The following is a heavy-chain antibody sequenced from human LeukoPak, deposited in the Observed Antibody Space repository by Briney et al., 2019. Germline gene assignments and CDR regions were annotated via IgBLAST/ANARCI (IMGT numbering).Heavy chain of an antibody. CDR2: ISAYNGNT. J-gene: IGHJ4*02. CDR1: GYTFTSYG. CDR3: ARGLGRRCSSTSCYSGAHDY. D-gene: IGHD2-2*01. V-gene: IGHV1-18*01. Sequence: ASVKVSCKASGYTFTSYGISWVRQAPGQGLEWMGWISAYNGNTNYAQKLQGRVTMTTDTSTSTAYIELSSLRSEDTAVYYCARGLGRRCSSTSCYSGAHDYWGQGTLVTVSS.